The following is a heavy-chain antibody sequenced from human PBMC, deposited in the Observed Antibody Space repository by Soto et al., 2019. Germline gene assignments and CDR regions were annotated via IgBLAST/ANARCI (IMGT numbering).Heavy chain of an antibody. CDR2: IEHNGNN. J-gene: IGHJ4*02. V-gene: IGHV4-34*08. Sequence: XETLSLTCAVDGWTFSGYCWSWVRQPPGKGLEWIGEIEHNGNNNINPSLKSRVTMSVDTSKNQISLTLTSVTAADTAVYYCARDFRYFPYWGQGTLVTVPQ. D-gene: IGHD3-10*01. CDR1: GWTFSGYC. CDR3: ARDFRYFPY.